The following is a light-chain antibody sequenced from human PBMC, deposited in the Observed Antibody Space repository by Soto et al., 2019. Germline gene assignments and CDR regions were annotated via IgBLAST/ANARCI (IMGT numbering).Light chain of an antibody. CDR2: GAS. J-gene: IGKJ1*01. V-gene: IGKV3-20*01. Sequence: EIVLTQSPGTLSLSPGERATLSCRASQSVASSYLAWYQQKPGQAPRLLIYGASSRATGIPDRFSGSGSGTDFTRTISRLEPEDFAVYYCQQYRSSPRTFGQGTKVEIK. CDR1: QSVASSY. CDR3: QQYRSSPRT.